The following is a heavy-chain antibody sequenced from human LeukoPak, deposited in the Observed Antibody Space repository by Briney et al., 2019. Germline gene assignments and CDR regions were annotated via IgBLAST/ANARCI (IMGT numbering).Heavy chain of an antibody. V-gene: IGHV1-46*01. CDR3: ARTTITMVRGTQQNYYYYYMDV. D-gene: IGHD3-10*01. Sequence: ASVKVSCKASGYTFTSYYMHWVRQAPGQGLEWMGIINPSGGSTSYAQKFQGRVTMTRDTSTSTVYMELSSLRSEDTAVYYCARTTITMVRGTQQNYYYYYMDVWGKGTTVTISS. CDR1: GYTFTSYY. CDR2: INPSGGST. J-gene: IGHJ6*03.